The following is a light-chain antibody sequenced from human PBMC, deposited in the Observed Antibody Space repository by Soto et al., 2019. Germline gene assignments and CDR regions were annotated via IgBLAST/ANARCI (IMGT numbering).Light chain of an antibody. Sequence: DIQMTQSPSTLSGSVGDRVTITCRASQTISSWLAWYQQKPGKAPKLLIYKASTLKSGVPSRFSGSGSGTEFTLTCSSLQPEDFATYYCQHYNSYSEAFGQGTKVELK. CDR1: QTISSW. CDR3: QHYNSYSEA. CDR2: KAS. V-gene: IGKV1-5*03. J-gene: IGKJ1*01.